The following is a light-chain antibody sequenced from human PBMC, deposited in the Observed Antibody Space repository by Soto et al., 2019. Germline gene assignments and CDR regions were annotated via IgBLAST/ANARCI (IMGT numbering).Light chain of an antibody. Sequence: EYVLKKSAGIQSLSPGERATLSCRASQCVASDFLAWYQQKPGQAPSLLICDASRSATDIPDRFIGDVSGTDFNLTISSLEAQDFVVYYCHQRSNWSPPTFGVGTKVDIK. CDR2: DAS. J-gene: IGKJ4*01. V-gene: IGKV3D-20*02. CDR1: QCVASDF. CDR3: HQRSNWSPPT.